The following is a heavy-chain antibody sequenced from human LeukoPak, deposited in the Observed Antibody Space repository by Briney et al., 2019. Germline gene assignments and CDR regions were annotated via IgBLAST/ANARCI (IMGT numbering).Heavy chain of an antibody. CDR1: GFSFSSFG. V-gene: IGHV3-30*02. D-gene: IGHD3-10*01. CDR2: LRDDGNKK. J-gene: IGHJ4*02. Sequence: GGSLRLSCAASGFSFSSFGMHWVRQGPGKGLEWVAFLRDDGNKKYYADSVKGRFTISRDNSKNKLYLEVNSLSAEDTAMYYCAKVALLRGVTEYLSDNWVAEYSFHNWGQGTLVTVSS. CDR3: AKVALLRGVTEYLSDNWVAEYSFHN.